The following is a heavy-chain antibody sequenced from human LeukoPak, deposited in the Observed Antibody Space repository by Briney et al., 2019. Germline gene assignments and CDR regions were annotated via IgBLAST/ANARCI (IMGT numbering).Heavy chain of an antibody. J-gene: IGHJ4*02. D-gene: IGHD3-3*01. Sequence: QPGGSLRLSCAASGFTFSSYGMHWVRLAPGKGLEWVAVISYDGSNKYYADSVKGRFTISRDNSKNTLYLQMNSLRAEDTAVYYCAKMAAAPPLSGYWGQGTLVTVSS. CDR2: ISYDGSNK. V-gene: IGHV3-30*18. CDR3: AKMAAAPPLSGY. CDR1: GFTFSSYG.